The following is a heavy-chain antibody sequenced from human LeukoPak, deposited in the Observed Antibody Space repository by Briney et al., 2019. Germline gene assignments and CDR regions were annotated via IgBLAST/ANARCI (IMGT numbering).Heavy chain of an antibody. Sequence: SGGSLRLSCAASGFTFSSYAMNWVRQAPGKGLEWVSGISGSGGYTYYADSVKGRFTISRDNSKNTPYLQMNRLRDEDTAVYYCASGVVDNDAFDIWGQGTMVTVSS. CDR1: GFTFSSYA. CDR2: ISGSGGYT. J-gene: IGHJ3*02. V-gene: IGHV3-23*01. CDR3: ASGVVDNDAFDI. D-gene: IGHD5-12*01.